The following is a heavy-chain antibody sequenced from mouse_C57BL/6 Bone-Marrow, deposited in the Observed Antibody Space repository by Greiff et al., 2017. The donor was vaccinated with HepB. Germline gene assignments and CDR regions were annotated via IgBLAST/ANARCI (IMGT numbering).Heavy chain of an antibody. Sequence: QVQLQQPGAELVKPGASVKLSCKASGYTFTSYWMHWVKQRPGQGLEWIGMIHPNSGSTNYNEKFKSKATLTVDKSSSTAYMQLSSLTSEDSAVYYCAQTAQATWFDYWGQGTTLTVSS. CDR2: IHPNSGST. V-gene: IGHV1-64*01. CDR1: GYTFTSYW. CDR3: AQTAQATWFDY. D-gene: IGHD3-2*02. J-gene: IGHJ2*01.